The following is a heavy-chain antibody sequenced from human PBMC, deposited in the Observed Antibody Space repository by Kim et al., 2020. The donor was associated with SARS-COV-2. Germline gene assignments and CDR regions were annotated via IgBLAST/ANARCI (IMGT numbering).Heavy chain of an antibody. V-gene: IGHV3-23*01. D-gene: IGHD4-17*01. CDR1: GFTFSSYA. J-gene: IGHJ6*02. Sequence: GGSLRLSCAASGFTFSSYAMSWVRQAPGKGLEWVSAISGSGGSTYYADSVKGRFTISRDNSKNTLYLQMNSLRAEDTAVYYCAKDDEAYYGDFVIPYYYYYDMDVWGQGTTVTVSS. CDR3: AKDDEAYYGDFVIPYYYYYDMDV. CDR2: ISGSGGST.